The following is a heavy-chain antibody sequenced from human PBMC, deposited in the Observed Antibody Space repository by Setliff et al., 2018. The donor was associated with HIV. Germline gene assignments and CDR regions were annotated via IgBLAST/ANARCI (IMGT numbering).Heavy chain of an antibody. CDR3: ARGHYFKDV. CDR2: ISGSGRAM. D-gene: IGHD3-22*01. CDR1: GFTFSSYE. V-gene: IGHV3-48*03. Sequence: AGSLTLSCAVSGFTFSSYEMNWVRQAPGKGLEWVSYISGSGRAMYYADSVEGRFTISRDNAKHSLYLQMNSLRAEDTAVYHCARGHYFKDVWGQGTTVTVSS. J-gene: IGHJ6*02.